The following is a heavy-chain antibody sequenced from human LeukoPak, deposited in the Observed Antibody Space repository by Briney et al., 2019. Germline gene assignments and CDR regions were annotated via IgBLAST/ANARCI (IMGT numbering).Heavy chain of an antibody. D-gene: IGHD6-13*01. CDR2: ISWNSGSI. CDR1: GFTFDDYA. J-gene: IGHJ4*02. Sequence: QPGRSLRLSCAASGFTFDDYAMHWVRQAPGKGLEWVSGISWNSGSIGYADSVKGRFTISRDNAKNSLYLQMNSLRAEDTAVYYCASSSWYYFDYWGQGTLVTVSS. CDR3: ASSSWYYFDY. V-gene: IGHV3-9*01.